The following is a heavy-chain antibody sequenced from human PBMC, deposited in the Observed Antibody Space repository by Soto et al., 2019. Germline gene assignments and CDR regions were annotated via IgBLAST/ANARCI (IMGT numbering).Heavy chain of an antibody. CDR3: ARSGGTPSSDNWFAP. CDR2: INPSGGST. CDR1: GYTFTSYY. Sequence: QVQLVQSGAEVKKPGASVKVSCKASGYTFTSYYMHWVRQAPGQGLEWMGIINPSGGSTSYAQKFQGRVPMTRDTSTSTVYMELSSLRSEDTAVYYCARSGGTPSSDNWFAPWGQGTLVTVSS. D-gene: IGHD1-26*01. V-gene: IGHV1-46*01. J-gene: IGHJ5*02.